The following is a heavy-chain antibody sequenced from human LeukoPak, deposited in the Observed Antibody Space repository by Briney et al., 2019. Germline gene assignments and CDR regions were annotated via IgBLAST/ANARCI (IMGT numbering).Heavy chain of an antibody. Sequence: GASVKVSCKASGGTFSSYAISWVRQAPGQGLEWMGRIIPIFGTANYAQKFQGRVTITTDESTSTAYMELSSLRSEDTAVYYCARDRAMIVPYDAFGIWGQGTMVTVSS. CDR2: IIPIFGTA. CDR3: ARDRAMIVPYDAFGI. D-gene: IGHD3-22*01. J-gene: IGHJ3*02. CDR1: GGTFSSYA. V-gene: IGHV1-69*05.